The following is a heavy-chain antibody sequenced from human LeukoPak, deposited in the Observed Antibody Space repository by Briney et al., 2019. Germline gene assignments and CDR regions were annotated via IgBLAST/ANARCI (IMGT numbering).Heavy chain of an antibody. V-gene: IGHV4-59*08. Sequence: SETQSLTCSVSGGSVSGYYWSWIRQPPGKGLEWIGYIYFSGSTNYNPSLKSRVTISVDTSNNQFSLKLSSVTAADTAFYYCARRYYDTSGYSATVFDSWGQGTLVTVSS. J-gene: IGHJ4*02. CDR2: IYFSGST. CDR3: ARRYYDTSGYSATVFDS. D-gene: IGHD3-22*01. CDR1: GGSVSGYY.